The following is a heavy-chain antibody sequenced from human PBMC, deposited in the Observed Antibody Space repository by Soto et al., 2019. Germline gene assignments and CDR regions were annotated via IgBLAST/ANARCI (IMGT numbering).Heavy chain of an antibody. D-gene: IGHD5-12*01. CDR1: GFSFTSYW. J-gene: IGHJ6*02. Sequence: GESLKISCKGSGFSFTSYWIGWVRQMPGKGLEWMGIIYPGDSDTRYSPSFQGQVTISADKSISTAYLQWSSLKASDTAMYYCARRFSGYDSPHYYYYGMDVWGQGTTVTVSS. CDR2: IYPGDSDT. V-gene: IGHV5-51*01. CDR3: ARRFSGYDSPHYYYYGMDV.